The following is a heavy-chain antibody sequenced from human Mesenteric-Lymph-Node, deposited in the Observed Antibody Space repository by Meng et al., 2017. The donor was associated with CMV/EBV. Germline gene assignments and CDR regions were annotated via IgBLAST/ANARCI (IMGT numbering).Heavy chain of an antibody. CDR1: GFTFGDYA. D-gene: IGHD6-13*01. J-gene: IGHJ1*01. Sequence: GGSLRLSCTASGFTFGDYAMSWVRQAPGKGLDWVSSISDSSSYIYYADSVKGRFTISRDNAKNSLYLQMNSLRAEDTAVYYCARAAAAGSLQYFQHWGQGTLVTVSS. CDR3: ARAAAAGSLQYFQH. V-gene: IGHV3-21*01. CDR2: ISDSSSYI.